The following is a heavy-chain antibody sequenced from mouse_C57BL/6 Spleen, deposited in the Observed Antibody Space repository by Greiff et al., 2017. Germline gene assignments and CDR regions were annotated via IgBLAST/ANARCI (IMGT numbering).Heavy chain of an antibody. CDR3: ARSFPLLLREGAMDY. CDR1: GYSFTDYN. Sequence: VHVKQSGPELVKPGASVKISCKASGYSFTDYNMNWVQQSNGKSLEWIGVINPNYGTTSYNQKFKGKATLTVDHSSSTAYMQLNSLTSEDSAVYYSARSFPLLLREGAMDYWGQGTSVTVSS. V-gene: IGHV1-39*01. CDR2: INPNYGTT. J-gene: IGHJ4*01. D-gene: IGHD1-1*01.